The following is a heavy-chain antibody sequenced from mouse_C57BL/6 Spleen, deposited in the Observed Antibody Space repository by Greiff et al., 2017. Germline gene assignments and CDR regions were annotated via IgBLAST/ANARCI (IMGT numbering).Heavy chain of an antibody. Sequence: VQLQQPGAELVMPGASVKLSCKASGYTFTSYWMNWVKQRPGQGLEWIGEIDPSDSYTNYNQKFTGKSTLTVDKSSSTAYMQLSSLTSEDSAVYYCAQTAQAWFAYWGQGTLVTVSA. J-gene: IGHJ3*01. CDR3: AQTAQAWFAY. CDR2: IDPSDSYT. D-gene: IGHD3-2*02. V-gene: IGHV1-69*01. CDR1: GYTFTSYW.